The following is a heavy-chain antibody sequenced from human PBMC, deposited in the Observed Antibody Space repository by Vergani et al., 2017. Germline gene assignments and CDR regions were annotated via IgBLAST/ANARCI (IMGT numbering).Heavy chain of an antibody. CDR2: ISSNGGST. J-gene: IGHJ3*02. CDR3: VKAQRDSGSYWQTVIAFDI. CDR1: GFTFSSYA. Sequence: EVQLVESGGGLVQPGGSLRLSCSASGFTFSSYAMHWVRQAPGKGLEYVSAISSNGGSTYYADSVKGRFTISRDNSKNTLYLQMSSLRAEDTAVYYCVKAQRDSGSYWQTVIAFDIWGQGTMVTVSS. V-gene: IGHV3-64D*06. D-gene: IGHD1-26*01.